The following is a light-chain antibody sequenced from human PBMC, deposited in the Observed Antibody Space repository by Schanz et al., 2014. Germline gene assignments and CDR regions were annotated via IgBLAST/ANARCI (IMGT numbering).Light chain of an antibody. CDR2: DVS. CDR1: SSDVGGYNY. V-gene: IGLV2-14*01. J-gene: IGLJ2*01. CDR3: SSYAGSNNWRV. Sequence: QSALTQPASVSGSPGQSITISCTGTSSDVGGYNYVSWYQQHPGKAPKLMIYDVSNRPSGVSNRFSGSKSGNTASLTISGLQAEDEADYYCSSYAGSNNWRVFGGGTKLTVL.